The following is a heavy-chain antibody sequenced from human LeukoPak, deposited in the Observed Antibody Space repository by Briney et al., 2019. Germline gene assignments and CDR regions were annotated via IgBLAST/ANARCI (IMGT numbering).Heavy chain of an antibody. CDR2: ISGSRGST. V-gene: IGHV3-23*01. J-gene: IGHJ4*02. CDR3: AKDPPAGYCSGGSCSPDDDY. D-gene: IGHD2-15*01. CDR1: GFTFSSYA. Sequence: PGGSLRLSCAASGFTFSSYAMSWVRQAPGKGLEWVSAISGSRGSTYYADSVKGRFTISRDNSKNTLYLQMNSLRAEDTAVYYCAKDPPAGYCSGGSCSPDDDYWGQGTLVTVSS.